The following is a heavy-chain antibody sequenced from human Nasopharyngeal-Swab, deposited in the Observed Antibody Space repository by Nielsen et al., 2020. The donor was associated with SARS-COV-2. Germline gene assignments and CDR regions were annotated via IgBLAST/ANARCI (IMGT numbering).Heavy chain of an antibody. D-gene: IGHD2-2*01. CDR3: ARRRCTSINCYFNFDY. CDR1: GGSISSIRYY. V-gene: IGHV4-39*01. Sequence: SETLSLTCTVSGGSISSIRYYWVWIRQPPGKGLEWIGSIYYSGSTFYNPSLKSRVTISLDTSQNQFSLKLSSVTAADTSVYYCARRRCTSINCYFNFDYWGQGALVTVSS. CDR2: IYYSGST. J-gene: IGHJ4*02.